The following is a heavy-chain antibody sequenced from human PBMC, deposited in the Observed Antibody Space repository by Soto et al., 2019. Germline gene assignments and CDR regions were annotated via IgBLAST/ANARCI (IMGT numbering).Heavy chain of an antibody. D-gene: IGHD1-26*01. Sequence: SGGSLRLSCVASGFALTTYTMNWVHQGPGTGLEWVSSINGRSNYKYYSDSVKGRFTVSRDNAQNSLFLQMSRLGPEDTAVYYCAREDGVVGASSAFDSWGQGTLVTVSS. V-gene: IGHV3-21*01. CDR1: GFALTTYT. CDR2: INGRSNYK. J-gene: IGHJ4*02. CDR3: AREDGVVGASSAFDS.